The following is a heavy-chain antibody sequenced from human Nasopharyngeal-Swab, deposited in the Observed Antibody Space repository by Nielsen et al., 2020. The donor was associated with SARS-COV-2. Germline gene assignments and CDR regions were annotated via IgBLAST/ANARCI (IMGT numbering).Heavy chain of an antibody. CDR3: ANLPIVATSLDY. J-gene: IGHJ4*02. D-gene: IGHD5-12*01. Sequence: VRQAPGKGLEWVSAISGSGGSTYYADSVKGRFTISGDNSKNTLYLQMNSLRAEDTAVYYCANLPIVATSLDYWGQGTLVTVSS. V-gene: IGHV3-23*01. CDR2: ISGSGGST.